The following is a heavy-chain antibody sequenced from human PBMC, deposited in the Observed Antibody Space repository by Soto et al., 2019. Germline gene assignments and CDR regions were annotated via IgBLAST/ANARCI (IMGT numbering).Heavy chain of an antibody. CDR2: INPNSGGT. CDR1: GYTFTGYY. Sequence: QVQLVQSGAEVKKPGASVKVSCKASGYTFTGYYMHWVRQAPGQGLEWMGWINPNSGGTNYAQKFQGWVTVTRDTSISTAYMELSRLRSDDTAVYYCARGGSLRQLWSYNWFDPWGQGTLVTVSS. J-gene: IGHJ5*02. CDR3: ARGGSLRQLWSYNWFDP. V-gene: IGHV1-2*04. D-gene: IGHD5-18*01.